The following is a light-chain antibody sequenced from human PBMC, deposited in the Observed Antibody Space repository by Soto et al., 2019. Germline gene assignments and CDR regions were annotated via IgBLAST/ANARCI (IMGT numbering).Light chain of an antibody. V-gene: IGKV3-11*01. CDR2: DAS. Sequence: EIVLTQSPATLSLSPGERATLSCRASQSFSSYLAWYQQKPGQAPSLLIYDASNRATGIPARFSGSGSGTDFTRTISSLEPEDFALFYCQQRSNWSPWTFGQGIQVDI. CDR1: QSFSSY. J-gene: IGKJ1*01. CDR3: QQRSNWSPWT.